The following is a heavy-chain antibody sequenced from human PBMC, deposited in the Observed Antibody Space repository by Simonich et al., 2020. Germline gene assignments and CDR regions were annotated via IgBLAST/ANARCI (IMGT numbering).Heavy chain of an antibody. CDR3: ARGKGWKNAFDI. CDR2: INHSGST. J-gene: IGHJ3*02. D-gene: IGHD1-1*01. CDR1: GGSCSGYD. V-gene: IGHV4-34*01. Sequence: QVQLQQWGAGLLKPSETLSLTCAVYGGSCSGYDWFWIRQPPGKGREWIGEINHSGSTNYNPSLKSRVTISVDTSKNQFSLKLSSVTAADTAVYYCARGKGWKNAFDIWGQGTMVTVSS.